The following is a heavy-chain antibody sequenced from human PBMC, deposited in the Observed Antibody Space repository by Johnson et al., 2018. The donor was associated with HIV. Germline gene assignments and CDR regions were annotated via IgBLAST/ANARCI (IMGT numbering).Heavy chain of an antibody. J-gene: IGHJ3*02. CDR3: ARQRRAGPFAAFDI. V-gene: IGHV3-30*03. CDR1: GFSFSSYD. Sequence: QVQLVESGGGVVQPGKSLRLSCAASGFSFSSYDMHWVRQAPGKGLEWVALISCDGSKKYLADSVKGRLTISRGYSKNTLYLQMNNLTTEDTALYYCARQRRAGPFAAFDIWGQGIMVPVSS. D-gene: IGHD6-25*01. CDR2: ISCDGSKK.